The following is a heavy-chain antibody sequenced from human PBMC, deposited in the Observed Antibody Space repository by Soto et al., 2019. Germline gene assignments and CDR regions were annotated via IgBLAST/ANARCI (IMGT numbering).Heavy chain of an antibody. CDR3: ERPRCYDPSDV. CDR2: IFHGGNT. D-gene: IGHD4-17*01. J-gene: IGHJ3*01. Sequence: PSETLSLTCAVSGFFISSGNYWGWIRKPPGKGLEWIGSIFHGGNTYYNPSLKSRVTISVDMSKHQFSLKLNSVTAADTAVYYCERPRCYDPSDVWGQGKVVTVSS. V-gene: IGHV4-38-2*01. CDR1: GFFISSGNY.